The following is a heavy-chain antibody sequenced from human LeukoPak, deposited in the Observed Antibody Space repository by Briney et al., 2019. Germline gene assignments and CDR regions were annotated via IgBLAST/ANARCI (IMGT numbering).Heavy chain of an antibody. CDR2: IYSSGST. Sequence: SETLSLTCTVSVGSIRSYYWSWLRQPAGKGLEWIGRIYSSGSTNYNPSLKSRVTMSVDTSKNQFSLKLSSVTAADTAVYYFARAHSSGYNDYWGQGTLVTVSS. J-gene: IGHJ4*02. CDR3: ARAHSSGYNDY. CDR1: VGSIRSYY. V-gene: IGHV4-4*07. D-gene: IGHD3-22*01.